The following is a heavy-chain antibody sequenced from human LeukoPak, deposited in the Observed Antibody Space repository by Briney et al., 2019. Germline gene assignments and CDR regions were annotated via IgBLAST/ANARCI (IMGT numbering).Heavy chain of an antibody. CDR3: AREKIVVVPGALDY. D-gene: IGHD2-2*01. V-gene: IGHV1-18*01. CDR2: ISAYNGNT. J-gene: IGHJ4*02. CDR1: GYTFTSYG. Sequence: GASVKVSCKASGYTFTSYGISWVRQAPGQGLEWMGWISAYNGNTNYAQKPQGRVTMTTDTSTSTAYMELRSLRSDDTAVYYCAREKIVVVPGALDYWGQGTLVTVSS.